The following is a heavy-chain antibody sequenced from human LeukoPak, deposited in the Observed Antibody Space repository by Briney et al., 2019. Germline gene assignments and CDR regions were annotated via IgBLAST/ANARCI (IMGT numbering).Heavy chain of an antibody. V-gene: IGHV6-1*01. CDR2: TYYRSKWYS. J-gene: IGHJ6*03. D-gene: IGHD3-10*01. CDR1: GDSVSRNTAG. CDR3: ARTDLLWFGEGKSYYMDV. Sequence: SQTLSLTCAISGDSVSRNTAGWSWIRQSPSRGLEWLGRTYYRSKWYSDFAPSVRNRITINPDTSKNQFSLKLSSVTAADTAVYYCARTDLLWFGEGKSYYMDVWGKGTTVTISS.